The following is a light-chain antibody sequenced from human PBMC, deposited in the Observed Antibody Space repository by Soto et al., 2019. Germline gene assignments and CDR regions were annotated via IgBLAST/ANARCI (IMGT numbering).Light chain of an antibody. Sequence: EIVLTQSPATLSLSPRESATLSCGATRSVSSYLAWYQQKPGQAPRLLIYDASSRPTDIPARFSGSGSGTDFTLTISSLQSEDFAVYYCQQYNNWPPQWTFGQGTKVDI. CDR1: RSVSSY. J-gene: IGKJ1*01. CDR3: QQYNNWPPQWT. V-gene: IGKV3-11*01. CDR2: DAS.